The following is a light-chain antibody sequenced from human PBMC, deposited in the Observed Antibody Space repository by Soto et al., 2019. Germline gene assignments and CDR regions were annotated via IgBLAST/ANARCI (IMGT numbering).Light chain of an antibody. V-gene: IGLV2-8*01. J-gene: IGLJ1*01. CDR1: SSDVGGYNY. CDR2: EVS. Sequence: QYALTQPPSASGSPGQSGTISCTGTSSDVGGYNYVSWYQQHPGKAPKLMIYEVSKRPSGVPDRFSGSKSGNTASLTVSGLQAEDEAYYYCSSYAGSNNFGVFGTGTKVTVL. CDR3: SSYAGSNNFGV.